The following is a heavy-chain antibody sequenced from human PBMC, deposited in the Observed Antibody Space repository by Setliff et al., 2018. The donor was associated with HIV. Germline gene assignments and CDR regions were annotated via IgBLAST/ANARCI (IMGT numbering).Heavy chain of an antibody. CDR3: ARQLSNSLDF. Sequence: SVKVSCKASGGTFSSYAISWVRQAPGQGLEWMGGIIPIFGTANYAQKFRGRVTMTRDTSINTAYLEFSGLRSDDTAVYYCARQLSNSLDFWGQGALVTVSS. CDR1: GGTFSSYA. V-gene: IGHV1-69*05. D-gene: IGHD7-27*01. J-gene: IGHJ4*02. CDR2: IIPIFGTA.